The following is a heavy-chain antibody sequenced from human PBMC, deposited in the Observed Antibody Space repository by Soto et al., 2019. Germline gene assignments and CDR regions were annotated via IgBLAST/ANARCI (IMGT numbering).Heavy chain of an antibody. CDR3: ARGGSSWKYYYYYYGMEV. CDR2: INHSGST. Sequence: SETLSLTCAVYGGSFSGYYWSGIRQPPGKGLEWIGEINHSGSTNYNPSLKSRVTISVDTSKNQFSLKLSSVTAADTAVYYCARGGSSWKYYYYYYGMEVWGQGNTVTVS. D-gene: IGHD6-13*01. V-gene: IGHV4-34*01. CDR1: GGSFSGYY. J-gene: IGHJ6*02.